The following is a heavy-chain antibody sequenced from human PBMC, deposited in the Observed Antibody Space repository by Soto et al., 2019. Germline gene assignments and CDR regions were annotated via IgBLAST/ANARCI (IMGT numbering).Heavy chain of an antibody. Sequence: EVQLLESGGGLVQPGGSLRLSCATSGFTLRNYWMSWVRQAPGKGLEWVANIKEDGSGKYFGDSVRGRFTISRDNAKNSLYLQMNSLRAEDTAVYYCARDGYGYNSLDNWGQGTLVTVSS. CDR1: GFTLRNYW. CDR3: ARDGYGYNSLDN. CDR2: IKEDGSGK. J-gene: IGHJ4*02. V-gene: IGHV3-7*01. D-gene: IGHD3-16*02.